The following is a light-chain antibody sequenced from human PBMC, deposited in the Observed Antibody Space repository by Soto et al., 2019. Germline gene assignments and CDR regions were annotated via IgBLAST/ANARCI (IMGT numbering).Light chain of an antibody. CDR1: QSISSY. Sequence: DIQMTQSPSSLSASVGDRVTITCRARQSISSYLNWYQQKPGKAPKVLIYTASSLQSGVPSRLSGSGSGTEFTLTISSLQPEDFATYYCQQSYTTPPTFGQGTKVDIK. CDR3: QQSYTTPPT. V-gene: IGKV1-39*01. J-gene: IGKJ1*01. CDR2: TAS.